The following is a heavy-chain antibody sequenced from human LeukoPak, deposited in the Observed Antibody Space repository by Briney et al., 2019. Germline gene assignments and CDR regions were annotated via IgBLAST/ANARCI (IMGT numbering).Heavy chain of an antibody. CDR3: AKDGHYDFWSGATGMDV. Sequence: PGGSLRLSCAASGFTFSSYGMHWVRQAPGKGLEWVAVIWYGGSNKYYADSVKGRFTISRDNSKNTLYLQMNSLRAEDTAVYYCAKDGHYDFWSGATGMDVWGKGTTVTVSS. D-gene: IGHD3-3*01. V-gene: IGHV3-30*02. J-gene: IGHJ6*04. CDR1: GFTFSSYG. CDR2: IWYGGSNK.